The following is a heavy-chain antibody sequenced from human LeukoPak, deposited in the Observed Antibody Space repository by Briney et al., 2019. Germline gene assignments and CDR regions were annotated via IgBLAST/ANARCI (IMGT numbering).Heavy chain of an antibody. CDR1: GYSISNGYY. V-gene: IGHV4-38-2*02. Sequence: PSETLSLTCTVSGYSISNGYYWGWIRQPPGKGLEWIGSIYHSGSTYYNPSLKSRVTISVDTSKNQFSLKLSSVTAADTAVYYCARGLLGISGSWGQGTLVTVSS. D-gene: IGHD3-10*01. CDR2: IYHSGST. CDR3: ARGLLGISGS. J-gene: IGHJ4*02.